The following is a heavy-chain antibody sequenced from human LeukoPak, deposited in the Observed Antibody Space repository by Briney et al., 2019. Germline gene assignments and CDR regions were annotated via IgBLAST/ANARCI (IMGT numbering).Heavy chain of an antibody. CDR2: IIPIFGTA. CDR1: GGTFSNYA. V-gene: IGHV1-69*13. D-gene: IGHD4-17*01. Sequence: ASVKVSCKASGGTFSNYAISWVRQAPGQGLEWMGGIIPIFGTANYAQKFQGRVTITADESTSTAYMELSSLRSEDTAVYYCARCTVTPPRYYFGMDVWSQGTTVTVSS. CDR3: ARCTVTPPRYYFGMDV. J-gene: IGHJ6*02.